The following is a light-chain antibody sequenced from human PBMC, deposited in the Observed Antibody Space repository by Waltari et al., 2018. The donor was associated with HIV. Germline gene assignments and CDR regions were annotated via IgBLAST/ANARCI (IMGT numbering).Light chain of an antibody. V-gene: IGKV3-15*01. J-gene: IGKJ4*01. CDR2: GAS. Sequence: EIVMTQSPATLSVSPGERATLSCRASQSVSTNLAWYQQKPDQAPRLLIYGASTRATGLPARFSGSGSGTEFSLTISSLQSEDFAVYYCQQYNNWPPNTFGGGTKVEIK. CDR3: QQYNNWPPNT. CDR1: QSVSTN.